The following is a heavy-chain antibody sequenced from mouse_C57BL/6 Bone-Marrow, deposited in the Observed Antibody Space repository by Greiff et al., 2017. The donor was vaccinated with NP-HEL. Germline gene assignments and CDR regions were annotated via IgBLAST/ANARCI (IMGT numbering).Heavy chain of an antibody. CDR3: ARWLLGDYAMDY. J-gene: IGHJ4*01. D-gene: IGHD2-3*01. V-gene: IGHV1-55*01. CDR1: GYTFTSYW. CDR2: IYPGSGST. Sequence: QVQLQQPGAELVKPGASVKMSCKASGYTFTSYWITWVKQRPGQGLEWIGDIYPGSGSTNYNEKFKSKDTLTVDTSSSTAYMQLSSLTSADSAVYYCARWLLGDYAMDYWGQGTSVTVSS.